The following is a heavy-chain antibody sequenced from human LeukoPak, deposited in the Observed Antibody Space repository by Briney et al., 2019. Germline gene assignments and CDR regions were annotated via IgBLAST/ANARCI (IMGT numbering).Heavy chain of an antibody. Sequence: GSLRLSCAASGFTFSSYAMPWVRQPPGKGLEWIGEINHSGSTSYNPSLKSRVTISVDTSKNQSSLKLSSVTAADTAVYYCARGLGYIVVVPAAIRAPAFDIWGQGTMVTVSS. D-gene: IGHD2-2*01. J-gene: IGHJ3*02. CDR3: ARGLGYIVVVPAAIRAPAFDI. V-gene: IGHV4-34*01. CDR2: INHSGST. CDR1: GFTFSSYA.